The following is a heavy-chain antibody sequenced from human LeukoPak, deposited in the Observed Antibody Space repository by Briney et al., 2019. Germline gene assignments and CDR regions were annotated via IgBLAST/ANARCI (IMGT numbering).Heavy chain of an antibody. V-gene: IGHV3-7*01. CDR2: IKQDGSEK. D-gene: IGHD6-19*01. CDR1: GFTFSNFW. Sequence: PGGSLRLSCAASGFTFSNFWMSWVRQAPGKGLEWVANIKQDGSEKYYVDSVKGRFTISRDNAKNSLYLQMNSLRAEDTAVYYCARTSSGWYNVLDYWGQGTLVTVSS. J-gene: IGHJ4*02. CDR3: ARTSSGWYNVLDY.